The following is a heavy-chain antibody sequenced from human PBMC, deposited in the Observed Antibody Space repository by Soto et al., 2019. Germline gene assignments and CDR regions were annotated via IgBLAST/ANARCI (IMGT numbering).Heavy chain of an antibody. CDR1: GLSFSSFA. D-gene: IGHD6-19*01. Sequence: VGSLRLSCAASGLSFSSFAMHWVRQAPGKGLEWVALISDDGSNKYYADSVKGRFTISRDNSKNTLYLQMNSLRREDTAVYSCARVEQWLYIAKYWGQGTLVTVSS. CDR2: ISDDGSNK. J-gene: IGHJ4*02. V-gene: IGHV3-30*04. CDR3: ARVEQWLYIAKY.